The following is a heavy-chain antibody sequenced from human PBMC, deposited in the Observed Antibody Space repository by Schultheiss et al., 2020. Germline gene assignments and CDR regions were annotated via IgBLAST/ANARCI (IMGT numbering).Heavy chain of an antibody. J-gene: IGHJ3*02. CDR1: GGSITSSNW. CDR3: ATAYYDFWSGYYDYAFDI. Sequence: SETLSLTCAVSGGSITSSNWWSWVRQPPGKGLEWIGEIYHSGSTNYNPSLKSRVTISVDTSKNQFSLKLSSVTAADTAVYYCATAYYDFWSGYYDYAFDIWGQGTMVTVSS. D-gene: IGHD3-3*01. CDR2: IYHSGST. V-gene: IGHV4-4*02.